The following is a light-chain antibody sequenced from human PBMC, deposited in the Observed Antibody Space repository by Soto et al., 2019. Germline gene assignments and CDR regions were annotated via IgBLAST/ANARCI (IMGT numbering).Light chain of an antibody. Sequence: EGVMXQSPATLSVSPGERATLSCRASQSVSSNLAWYQQKHGQAPRLLIYGASTRATGIPARFSGSGSGTEFTLTISSLQSEDFAVYYCQQYDNWPPITFGQGTRLEI. V-gene: IGKV3-15*01. CDR1: QSVSSN. CDR2: GAS. J-gene: IGKJ5*01. CDR3: QQYDNWPPIT.